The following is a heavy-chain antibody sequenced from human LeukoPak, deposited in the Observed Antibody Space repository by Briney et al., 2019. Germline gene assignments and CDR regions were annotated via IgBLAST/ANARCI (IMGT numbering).Heavy chain of an antibody. D-gene: IGHD3-10*01. CDR2: IYYSGST. CDR3: ARELRGTLDY. CDR1: DGSISSYY. V-gene: IGHV4-59*01. Sequence: SETLSLTCIVSDGSISSYYWSWIRQPPGKGLEWIGYIYYSGSTNYNPSLKSRVTISVDTSKNQFSLKLSSVTAADTAVYYCARELRGTLDYWGQGTLVTVSS. J-gene: IGHJ4*02.